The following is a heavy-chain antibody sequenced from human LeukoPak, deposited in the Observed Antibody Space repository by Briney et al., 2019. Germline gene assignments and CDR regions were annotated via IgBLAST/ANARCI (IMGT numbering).Heavy chain of an antibody. Sequence: SETLSLTCAVSGYSISSGYYWGWIRQPPGKGLEWIGSIYHSGSTYYNLSLKSRVTISVDASKNQFSLKLSSVTAADTAVYYCARDLGATDSYWGQGTLVTVSS. CDR2: IYHSGST. V-gene: IGHV4-38-2*01. CDR3: ARDLGATDSY. J-gene: IGHJ4*02. D-gene: IGHD1-26*01. CDR1: GYSISSGYY.